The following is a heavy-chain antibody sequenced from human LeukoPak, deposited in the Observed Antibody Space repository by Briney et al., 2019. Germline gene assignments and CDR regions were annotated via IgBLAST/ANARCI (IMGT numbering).Heavy chain of an antibody. CDR2: ISTYNGNA. D-gene: IGHD5-12*01. Sequence: ASVKVSCKASGYTFTNYGISWVRQAPGQGLEWMGWISTYNGNANYAQKLRDRVTMTTDTSTSTAYMELSRLRSDDTAVYYCARERGYSGYDYRVIYWYFDLWGRGTLVTVSS. V-gene: IGHV1-18*01. J-gene: IGHJ2*01. CDR1: GYTFTNYG. CDR3: ARERGYSGYDYRVIYWYFDL.